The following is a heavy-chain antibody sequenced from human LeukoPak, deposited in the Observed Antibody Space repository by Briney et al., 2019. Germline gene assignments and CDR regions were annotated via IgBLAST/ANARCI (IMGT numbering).Heavy chain of an antibody. J-gene: IGHJ3*02. CDR1: GGSISSYY. Sequence: SETLSLTCTVSGGSISSYYWSWIRQPPGKGLEWIGYIYYSGSTNYNPSPKSRVTISVDTSKNQFSLKLSSVTAADTAVYYCARDYYYDSSGYGVIWGQGTMVTVSS. CDR2: IYYSGST. D-gene: IGHD3-22*01. CDR3: ARDYYYDSSGYGVI. V-gene: IGHV4-59*01.